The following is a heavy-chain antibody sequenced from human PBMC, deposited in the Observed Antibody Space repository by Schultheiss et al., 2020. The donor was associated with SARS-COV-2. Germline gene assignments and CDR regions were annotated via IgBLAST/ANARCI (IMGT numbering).Heavy chain of an antibody. CDR3: ARGLYFGDRGQ. J-gene: IGHJ4*02. CDR2: ISSSGGAK. V-gene: IGHV3-48*02. D-gene: IGHD3-10*01. Sequence: GGSLRLSCAASGFTFSNSNMNWVRQAPGKGLEWVSFISSSGGAKYYADSVMGRFTISRDNAKNSLSLQMNSLRDEDSAIYYCARGLYFGDRGQWGQGTLVTSPQ. CDR1: GFTFSNSN.